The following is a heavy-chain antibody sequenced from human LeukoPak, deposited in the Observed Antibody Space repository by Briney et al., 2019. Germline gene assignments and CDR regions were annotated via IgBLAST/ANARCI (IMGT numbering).Heavy chain of an antibody. CDR2: ISWNSGSI. CDR1: GFTFDDYA. J-gene: IGHJ4*02. V-gene: IGHV3-9*01. Sequence: GGSLRLSCAASGFTFDDYAMHWVRQAPGKGLEWVSGISWNSGSIGYADSVKGRFTISRDNAKNSLYLQMNSLRAEDTALYHCAKDSGHYYGSGSSFDYWGQGTLVTVSS. D-gene: IGHD3-10*01. CDR3: AKDSGHYYGSGSSFDY.